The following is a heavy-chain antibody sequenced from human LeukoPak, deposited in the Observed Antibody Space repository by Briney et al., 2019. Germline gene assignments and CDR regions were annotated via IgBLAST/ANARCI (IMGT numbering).Heavy chain of an antibody. CDR2: IKQDGSEK. CDR1: GFTFSSYW. Sequence: GGSLRLSCAASGFTFSSYWMSWVRQAPGKGLEWVANIKQDGSEKYYVDSVKGRFTISRDNAKNSLYLQMNSLRAEDTAVYYCARAKKYCSGGSCYVFHDYWGQGTLVTVSS. D-gene: IGHD2-15*01. J-gene: IGHJ4*02. V-gene: IGHV3-7*01. CDR3: ARAKKYCSGGSCYVFHDY.